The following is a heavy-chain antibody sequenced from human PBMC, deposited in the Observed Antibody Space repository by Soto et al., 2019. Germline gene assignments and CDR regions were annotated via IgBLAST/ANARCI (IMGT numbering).Heavy chain of an antibody. CDR1: GFTFSNAW. D-gene: IGHD3-3*01. CDR2: IKSKTDGGTT. V-gene: IGHV3-15*07. CDR3: TTEEGHFGVVIPLYYYYGMDV. J-gene: IGHJ6*02. Sequence: GGSLRLSCAASGFTFSNAWMNWVRQAPGKGLEWVGRIKSKTDGGTTDYAAPVKGRFTISRDDSKNTLYLQMNSLKTEDTAVYYCTTEEGHFGVVIPLYYYYGMDVWGQGTTVTVSS.